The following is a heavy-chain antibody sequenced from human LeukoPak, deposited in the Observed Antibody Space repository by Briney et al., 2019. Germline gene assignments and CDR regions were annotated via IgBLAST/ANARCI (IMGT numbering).Heavy chain of an antibody. CDR3: SKPSDSSGYYRNH. CDR1: GCTFSNAW. V-gene: IGHV3-15*01. D-gene: IGHD3-22*01. Sequence: GGSLTLTCAASGCTFSNAWLNWVRQAPGKGLDWVGRIKSKTDRGTTDYAAPVKGRFTISRDDSNNTLYLQMNSLKTEDTAVYYCSKPSDSSGYYRNHWGQGNLVTVSS. J-gene: IGHJ4*02. CDR2: IKSKTDRGTT.